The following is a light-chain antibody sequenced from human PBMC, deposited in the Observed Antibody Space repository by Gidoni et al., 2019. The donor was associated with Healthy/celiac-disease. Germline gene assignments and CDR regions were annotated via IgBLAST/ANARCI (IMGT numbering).Light chain of an antibody. CDR2: WAS. CDR3: QQYYSTPIT. Sequence: DIVMTQSPDSLAVSLGERATINCKSSQSVLYSSNNKKYLAWYQQKPGQPPKLLIYWASTRESGVPDRFSGSGSGTDFTLTISSLQAEDVAVYYCQQYYSTPITFVPGTKVDIK. V-gene: IGKV4-1*01. CDR1: QSVLYSSNNKKY. J-gene: IGKJ3*01.